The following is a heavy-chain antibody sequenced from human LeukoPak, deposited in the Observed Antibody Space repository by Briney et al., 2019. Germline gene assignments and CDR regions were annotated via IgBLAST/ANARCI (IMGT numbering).Heavy chain of an antibody. CDR3: ARDQIAAAGRADY. CDR2: IIPILGIA. Sequence: VASVKVSCKASGGTFSSYAISWVRQAPGQGLEWMGRIIPILGIANYAQKFQGRVTITADKSTSTAYMELSSLRSEDTAVYYCARDQIAAAGRADYWGQGTLVTVSS. D-gene: IGHD6-13*01. CDR1: GGTFSSYA. V-gene: IGHV1-69*04. J-gene: IGHJ4*02.